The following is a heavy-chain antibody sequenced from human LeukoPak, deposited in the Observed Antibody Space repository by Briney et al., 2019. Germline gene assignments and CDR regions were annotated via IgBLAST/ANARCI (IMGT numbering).Heavy chain of an antibody. J-gene: IGHJ4*02. V-gene: IGHV3-23*01. Sequence: GRSLRLSCAASGFTFSSYGMHWVRQAPGKGLEWVSAISGSGGSTYYADSVKGRFTISRDNSKNTLYLQMNSLRAEDTAVYYCAKEGSGSYSLHPTFDYWGQGTLVTVSS. CDR2: ISGSGGST. CDR1: GFTFSSYG. D-gene: IGHD3-10*01. CDR3: AKEGSGSYSLHPTFDY.